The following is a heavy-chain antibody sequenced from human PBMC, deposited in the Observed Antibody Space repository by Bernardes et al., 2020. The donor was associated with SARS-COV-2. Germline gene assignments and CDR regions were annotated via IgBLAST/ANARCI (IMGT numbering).Heavy chain of an antibody. CDR3: ARDGDGSGFYPIDY. V-gene: IGHV4-39*02. CDR2: IYYRGGT. J-gene: IGHJ4*02. Sequence: SETLSLTCTVSRGSITTGSYYWGWIRQPPGKGLEHIGNIYYRGGTHHNPSLRSRVTISVDASKNQFSLRLTSVTAADTAIYYCARDGDGSGFYPIDYWGQGALVTVSS. CDR1: RGSITTGSYY. D-gene: IGHD3-22*01.